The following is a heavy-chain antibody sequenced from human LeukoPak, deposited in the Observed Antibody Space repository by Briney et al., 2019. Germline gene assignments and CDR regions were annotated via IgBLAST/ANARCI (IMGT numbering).Heavy chain of an antibody. D-gene: IGHD6-13*01. CDR3: ARDRWVAAAVTHFVY. CDR2: IKQDGSEK. CDR1: GFTFSRYW. J-gene: IGHJ4*02. Sequence: GGSLRLACAASGFTFSRYWMSWVRQAPGKGLEWVANIKQDGSEKYYVDSVKGRFTISRDNAKNSLYLQMNSLRAEDTAVYYCARDRWVAAAVTHFVYWGQGTLVTVSS. V-gene: IGHV3-7*01.